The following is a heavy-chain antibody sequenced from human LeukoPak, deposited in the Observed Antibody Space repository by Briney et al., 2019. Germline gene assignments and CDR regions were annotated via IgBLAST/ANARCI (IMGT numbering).Heavy chain of an antibody. Sequence: GGSLRLSCAASGFTFSNASMSWVRQAPGKGLEWVGRIKSKTDGGTTDYAAPVKGRFTISRENSKTTLYLRMNSLKTEDTAVYYCTTVGFGQLLPMDVWGKGTTVTVSS. V-gene: IGHV3-15*01. D-gene: IGHD2-2*01. CDR3: TTVGFGQLLPMDV. J-gene: IGHJ6*03. CDR2: IKSKTDGGTT. CDR1: GFTFSNAS.